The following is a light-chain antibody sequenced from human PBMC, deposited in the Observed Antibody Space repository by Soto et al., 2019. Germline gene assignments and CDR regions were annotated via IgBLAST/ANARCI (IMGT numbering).Light chain of an antibody. CDR1: QGISSC. J-gene: IGKJ4*01. Sequence: IQMTHSPSSVSASVGDRVTITCRASQGISSCFALYQQKTGKAPNLLIYAASNLQSGVPSRFSGSGSGTDFTLPISSLQPEDFATYYCQQAQSFTLTFRGGPKVEIK. CDR2: AAS. V-gene: IGKV1-12*01. CDR3: QQAQSFTLT.